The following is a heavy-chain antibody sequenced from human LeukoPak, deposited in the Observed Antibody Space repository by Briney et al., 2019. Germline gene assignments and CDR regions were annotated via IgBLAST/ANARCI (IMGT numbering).Heavy chain of an antibody. CDR2: IYYGGST. J-gene: IGHJ3*02. V-gene: IGHV4-59*12. Sequence: PSETLSLTCTVSGDSISGYYWSWIRQPPGKGLEWIGYIYYGGSTKYSPSLESRITISVDTSKNQFSLKLNSVTAADTAMYYCARDLVPTGTTTGGAFDIWGQGTMVTVSS. CDR3: ARDLVPTGTTTGGAFDI. CDR1: GDSISGYY. D-gene: IGHD1-7*01.